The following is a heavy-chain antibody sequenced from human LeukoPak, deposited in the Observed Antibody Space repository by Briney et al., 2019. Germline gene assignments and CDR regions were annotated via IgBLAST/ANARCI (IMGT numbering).Heavy chain of an antibody. J-gene: IGHJ6*03. CDR1: GYSFPNYW. D-gene: IGHD3-9*01. CDR2: IYPGYSDT. CDR3: ARLRGYYNILTNYYSYYYMDV. V-gene: IGHV5-51*01. Sequence: GESLKISCKGSGYSFPNYWIGWVRQMPGKGLEWMGIIYPGYSDTRYSPSFQGQVTISVDKSISTVYLQWSSLKASDTAIYYCARLRGYYNILTNYYSYYYMDVWGKGTTVTVSS.